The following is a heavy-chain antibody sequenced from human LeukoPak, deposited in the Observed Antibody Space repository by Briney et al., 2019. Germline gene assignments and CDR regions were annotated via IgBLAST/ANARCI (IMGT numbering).Heavy chain of an antibody. CDR1: GGSISSSSFY. CDR2: IYYSGST. J-gene: IGHJ4*02. Sequence: SETLSLTCTVSGGSISSSSFYWDWIRQPPGKGLEWIGSIYYSGSTYYNPSLKSRVAISVGTSKNQFSLKLSSVTAADTALYYCARRNWNDVNFDYWAREPWSPSPQ. CDR3: ARRNWNDVNFDY. D-gene: IGHD1-1*01. V-gene: IGHV4-39*01.